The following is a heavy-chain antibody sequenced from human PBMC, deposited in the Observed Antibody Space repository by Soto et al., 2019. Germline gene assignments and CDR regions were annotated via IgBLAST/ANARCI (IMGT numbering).Heavy chain of an antibody. CDR1: GYTFTSYG. CDR3: ARDCSGGSCYYMDV. D-gene: IGHD2-15*01. J-gene: IGHJ6*03. CDR2: ISAYNGNT. Sequence: GASVKVSCKASGYTFTSYGISWVRQAPGQGLEWMGWISAYNGNTNYAQKLQGRVIMTTDTSTSTAYMELRSLRSDDTAVYYCARDCSGGSCYYMDVWGKGTTVTVSS. V-gene: IGHV1-18*01.